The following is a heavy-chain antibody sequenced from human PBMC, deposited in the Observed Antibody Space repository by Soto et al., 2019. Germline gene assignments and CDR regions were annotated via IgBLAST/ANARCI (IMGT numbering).Heavy chain of an antibody. CDR2: INPSGGST. CDR3: ARDRLYYRSSGDYPHLLDS. J-gene: IGHJ5*01. V-gene: IGHV1-46*01. Sequence: ASVRVSGKGSGYTFTSQYFNCVRRAPVQGLEWMGIINPSGGSTSYAQKFQGRVTMTRDTSTSTVYMELSSLRSEDTAVYYCARDRLYYRSSGDYPHLLDSWGQGSLVPGSS. D-gene: IGHD6-6*01. CDR1: GYTFTSQY.